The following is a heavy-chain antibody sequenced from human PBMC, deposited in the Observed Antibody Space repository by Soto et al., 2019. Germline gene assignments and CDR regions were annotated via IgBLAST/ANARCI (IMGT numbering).Heavy chain of an antibody. D-gene: IGHD3-22*01. J-gene: IGHJ4*02. CDR3: ARGIRNRNYYDSRAKYYFDY. CDR1: GGSISSGGYY. CDR2: INYSGST. V-gene: IGHV4-31*03. Sequence: QVQLQESGPGLVKPSQTLSLTCTVSGGSISSGGYYWSWIRQHPGKGLEWIGYINYSGSTYYNPSLKSRVTTSVDTSQNHFSLKLSSVTAADTAVYYCARGIRNRNYYDSRAKYYFDYWGQGTLVTVSS.